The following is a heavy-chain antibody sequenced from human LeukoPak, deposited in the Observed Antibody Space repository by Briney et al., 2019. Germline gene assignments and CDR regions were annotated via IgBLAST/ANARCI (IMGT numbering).Heavy chain of an antibody. Sequence: GGSLRLSCAASGFCLSGYWMTWVRQAPGKGLEWVANIQEVGSEKYYADFVKGRFTISRDNAKNLLDLQMNSLRAEDTAVYYCARRGSTDYWGQGTLVTVSS. D-gene: IGHD2/OR15-2a*01. CDR2: IQEVGSEK. J-gene: IGHJ4*02. CDR3: ARRGSTDY. V-gene: IGHV3-7*03. CDR1: GFCLSGYW.